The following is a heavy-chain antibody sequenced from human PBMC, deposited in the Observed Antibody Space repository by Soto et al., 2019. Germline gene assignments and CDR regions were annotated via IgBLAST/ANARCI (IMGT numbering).Heavy chain of an antibody. CDR1: GYTFTGYY. D-gene: IGHD3-3*01. V-gene: IGHV1-2*04. CDR3: ARALEWLTIFDAFDI. Sequence: QVQLVQSGAEVKKPGASVKVSCKASGYTFTGYYMHWVRQAPGQGLEWMGWINPNSGGTNYAQKFQGWVTMTRDTSISTAYMELSRLRSDDTAVYYWARALEWLTIFDAFDIWGQGTMVTVSS. CDR2: INPNSGGT. J-gene: IGHJ3*02.